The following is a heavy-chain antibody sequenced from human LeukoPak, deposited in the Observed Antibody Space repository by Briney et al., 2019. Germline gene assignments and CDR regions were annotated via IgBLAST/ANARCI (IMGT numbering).Heavy chain of an antibody. Sequence: SETLSLTCTVSGGSISSYYWSWIRLPPGKGLEWIGYIYYSGSTNYNPSLKSRVTISVDTSKNQFSLKLSSVTAADTAVYYCAREVAAPWVWFDPWGQGTLVTVSS. CDR3: AREVAAPWVWFDP. D-gene: IGHD6-13*01. CDR1: GGSISSYY. J-gene: IGHJ5*02. CDR2: IYYSGST. V-gene: IGHV4-59*01.